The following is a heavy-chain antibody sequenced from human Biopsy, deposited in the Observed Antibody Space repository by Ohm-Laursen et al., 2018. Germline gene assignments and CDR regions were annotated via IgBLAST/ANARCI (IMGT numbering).Heavy chain of an antibody. CDR3: ARVFCTSTTCYGLLDN. J-gene: IGHJ4*02. D-gene: IGHD2/OR15-2a*01. CDR1: GYTFTSYD. CDR2: ISPYNDKT. Sequence: ASVKVSCKASGYTFTSYDISWVRQAPGQGLEWMGWISPYNDKTSYPPKLQDKVTMTADTSTNTAHMELRSLRSDDTAVYYCARVFCTSTTCYGLLDNWGQGTLVTVSS. V-gene: IGHV1-18*01.